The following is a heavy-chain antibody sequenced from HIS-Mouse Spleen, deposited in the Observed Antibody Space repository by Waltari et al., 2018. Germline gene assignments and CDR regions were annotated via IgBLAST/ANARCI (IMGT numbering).Heavy chain of an antibody. CDR1: GGSVSSGSYY. Sequence: QVQLQESGPGLVKPSETLSLTCTVPGGSVSSGSYYWSWIRPPPGKGLEWIGYIYYSGSTNYNPSLKSRVTISVDTSKNQFSLKLSSVTAADTAVYYCASRSYSSGWYKAFDIWGQGTMVTVSS. D-gene: IGHD6-19*01. J-gene: IGHJ3*02. CDR2: IYYSGST. CDR3: ASRSYSSGWYKAFDI. V-gene: IGHV4-61*01.